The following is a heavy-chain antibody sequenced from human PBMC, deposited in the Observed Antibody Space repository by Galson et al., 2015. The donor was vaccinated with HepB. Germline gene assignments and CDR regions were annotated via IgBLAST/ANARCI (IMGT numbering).Heavy chain of an antibody. Sequence: QVQLQESGPGLVKPSETLSLTCTVSGGSISVDNYYWNWIRQPPGKGLEWIGNIYYSGSTNCNPSLKSRLTISVDTSKNQFFLKLTSVTAVDAAVYYCARGFDGKKAFDIWGQGTVVTVSS. CDR2: IYYSGST. D-gene: IGHD3-9*01. V-gene: IGHV4-30-4*01. J-gene: IGHJ3*02. CDR1: GGSISVDNYY. CDR3: ARGFDGKKAFDI.